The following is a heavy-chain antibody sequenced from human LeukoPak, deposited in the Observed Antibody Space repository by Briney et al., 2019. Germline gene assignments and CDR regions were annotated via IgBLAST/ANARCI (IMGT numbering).Heavy chain of an antibody. CDR2: ISGSGGST. CDR1: GFTFTSYA. Sequence: GGSLRLSCAASGFTFTSYAMSWVRQAPGKGLEWVSAISGSGGSTYYAASVKGRSTISRDNSKNPLYLQMNGVRAEDTALYYCAKQWERYWFDPWGQGTLVTVSS. J-gene: IGHJ5*02. CDR3: AKQWERYWFDP. V-gene: IGHV3-23*01. D-gene: IGHD1-26*01.